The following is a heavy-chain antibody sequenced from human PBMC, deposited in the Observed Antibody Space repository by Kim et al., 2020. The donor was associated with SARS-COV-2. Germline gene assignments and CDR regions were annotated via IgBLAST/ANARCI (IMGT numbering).Heavy chain of an antibody. J-gene: IGHJ6*02. CDR3: ARHRGYSYGSYYYYGMDV. D-gene: IGHD5-18*01. V-gene: IGHV5-51*01. CDR2: IYPGDSDT. Sequence: GESLKISCKGSGYSFTSYWIGWVRQMPGKGLEWMGIIYPGDSDTRYSPSFQGQVTISADKSISTAYLQWSNLKASDTAMYYCARHRGYSYGSYYYYGMDVWGQGTTVTVSS. CDR1: GYSFTSYW.